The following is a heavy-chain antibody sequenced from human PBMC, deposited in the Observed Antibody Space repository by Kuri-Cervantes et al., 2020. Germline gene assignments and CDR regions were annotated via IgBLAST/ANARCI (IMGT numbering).Heavy chain of an antibody. CDR1: GFTFDDYA. J-gene: IGHJ6*03. Sequence: GGSLRLSCAASGFTFDDYAMHWVRQAPGKGLEWVSGISWNSGSIGYADSVKGRFTISRDNAKNSLYLQMSSLRVEDTAAYYCARGPRGYSGYDYSYYYLDVWGKGTTVTVSS. V-gene: IGHV3-9*01. CDR2: ISWNSGSI. CDR3: ARGPRGYSGYDYSYYYLDV. D-gene: IGHD5-12*01.